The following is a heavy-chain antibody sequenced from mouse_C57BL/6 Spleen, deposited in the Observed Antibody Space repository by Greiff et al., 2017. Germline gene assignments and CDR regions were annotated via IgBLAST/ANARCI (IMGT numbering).Heavy chain of an antibody. CDR3: ARHYGGSSPAYYAMDY. Sequence: VQGVESGPGLVAPSQSLSITCTVSGFSLTSYGVHWVRQPPGKGLEWLVVIWSDGSTTYNSALKSRLSISKDNSKSQVFLKMNSLQTDDTAMYYCARHYGGSSPAYYAMDYWGQGTSVTVSS. J-gene: IGHJ4*01. CDR1: GFSLTSYG. V-gene: IGHV2-6-1*01. CDR2: IWSDGST. D-gene: IGHD1-1*01.